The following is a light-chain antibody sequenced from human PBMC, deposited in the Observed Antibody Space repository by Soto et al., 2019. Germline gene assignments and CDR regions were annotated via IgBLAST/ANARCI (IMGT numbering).Light chain of an antibody. CDR2: AAS. V-gene: IGKV1-9*01. CDR3: QQLNSYPY. J-gene: IGKJ4*01. CDR1: QGISSY. Sequence: DIQLTQSPSFLSASVGDRVTITCRASQGISSYLAWHQQKPGKAPKLLIYAASTLQSGVPSRFSGSGSGTEFTLTISSLQPEDFATYYCQQLNSYPYFGGGTKVDIK.